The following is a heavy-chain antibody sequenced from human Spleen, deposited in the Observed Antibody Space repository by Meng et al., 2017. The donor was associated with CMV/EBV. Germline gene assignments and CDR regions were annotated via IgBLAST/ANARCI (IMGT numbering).Heavy chain of an antibody. J-gene: IGHJ4*02. CDR2: VSGGSNYI. CDR1: GFIFSRYS. Sequence: GESLKISCAASGFIFSRYSMNWVRQAPGQGLEWVSSVSGGSNYIYYADSVKGRFTISRDNAKNSLYLQMNSLRAEDTAVYYCARDLVASTGKSFDYWGQGTLVTVSS. D-gene: IGHD2-15*01. V-gene: IGHV3-21*01. CDR3: ARDLVASTGKSFDY.